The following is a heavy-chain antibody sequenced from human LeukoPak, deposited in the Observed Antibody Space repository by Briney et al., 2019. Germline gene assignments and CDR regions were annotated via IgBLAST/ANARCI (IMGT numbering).Heavy chain of an antibody. CDR3: ARVGQEYYYGMDV. J-gene: IGHJ6*02. V-gene: IGHV3-11*06. CDR1: GFTFSDYY. Sequence: GGSLRLSCAASGFTFSDYYMAWIRQAPGKGLEWVSYISSSTGYTNYGDSLKGRFTISRDNPKNSLHLQMNSLRAEDTAVYYCARVGQEYYYGMDVWGQGTTVTVSS. D-gene: IGHD2/OR15-2a*01. CDR2: ISSSTGYT.